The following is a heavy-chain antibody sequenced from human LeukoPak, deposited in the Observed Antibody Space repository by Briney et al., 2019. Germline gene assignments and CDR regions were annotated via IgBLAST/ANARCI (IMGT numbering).Heavy chain of an antibody. CDR3: ARDISARDEAWWFDP. Sequence: ASVKVSCKASGYTFTSYDINWVRQATGQGLEWMGWMNPNSGNTDYAQKFQGRFTITINTSISTAYMELSSLRSEDTAVYYCARDISARDEAWWFDPWGQGTLVTVSS. J-gene: IGHJ5*02. D-gene: IGHD3-9*01. CDR1: GYTFTSYD. CDR2: MNPNSGNT. V-gene: IGHV1-8*03.